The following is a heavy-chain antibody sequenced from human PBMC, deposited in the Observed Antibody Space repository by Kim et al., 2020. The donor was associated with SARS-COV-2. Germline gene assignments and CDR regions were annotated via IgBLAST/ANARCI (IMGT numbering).Heavy chain of an antibody. CDR3: TTDYNNYFVKRYYYYGMDV. Sequence: GRFTISRDDSKTTLYLQMNSLKTEDTAVYYCTTDYNNYFVKRYYYYGMDVWGQGTTVTVSS. V-gene: IGHV3-15*01. D-gene: IGHD4-4*01. J-gene: IGHJ6*02.